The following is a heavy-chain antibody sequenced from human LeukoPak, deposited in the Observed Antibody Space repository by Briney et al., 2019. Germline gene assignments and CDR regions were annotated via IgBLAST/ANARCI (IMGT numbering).Heavy chain of an antibody. Sequence: NPSETLSLTCTVSGGSISSYYWSWIRQPPGKGLEWIGSIYYSGSTNYNPFLKSRVTISVDTSKNQFSLKLSSVTAADTAVYYRARHRCGVDCYYFDYWGQGTLVTVSS. CDR3: ARHRCGVDCYYFDY. CDR2: IYYSGST. V-gene: IGHV4-59*08. D-gene: IGHD2-21*02. CDR1: GGSISSYY. J-gene: IGHJ4*02.